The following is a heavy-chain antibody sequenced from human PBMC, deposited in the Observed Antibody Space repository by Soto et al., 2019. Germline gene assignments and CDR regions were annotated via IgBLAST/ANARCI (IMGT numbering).Heavy chain of an antibody. Sequence: SETLCLTCAFSGYSISNGYYWGWIRQPPGKGLEWIGSIYYSGNTYYNPSLKSRVTISVDTSKNQFSLKLNSVTAADTAVYYCARQGYGSGTNWFDSWGQGTMVTVSS. CDR2: IYYSGNT. V-gene: IGHV4-38-2*01. CDR1: GYSISNGYY. D-gene: IGHD3-10*01. J-gene: IGHJ5*01. CDR3: ARQGYGSGTNWFDS.